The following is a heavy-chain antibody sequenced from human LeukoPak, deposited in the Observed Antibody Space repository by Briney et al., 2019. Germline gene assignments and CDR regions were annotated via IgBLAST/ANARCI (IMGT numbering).Heavy chain of an antibody. CDR2: IWYDGSNK. CDR3: ARGDYYGSRGDY. D-gene: IGHD3-10*01. V-gene: IGHV3-33*01. CDR1: GFTFSSYG. Sequence: PGGSLRLSCAASGFTFSSYGMHWVRQAPGKGLEWVAVIWYDGSNKYYADSVKGRFTISRDNSKNTLYLQVNSLRAEDTAVYYCARGDYYGSRGDYWGQGTLATVSS. J-gene: IGHJ4*02.